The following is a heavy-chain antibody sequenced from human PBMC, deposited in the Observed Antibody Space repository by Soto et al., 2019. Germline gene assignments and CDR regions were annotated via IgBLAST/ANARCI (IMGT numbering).Heavy chain of an antibody. V-gene: IGHV1-46*03. D-gene: IGHD3-10*01. J-gene: IGHJ4*02. Sequence: QVQLVQSGAEVKKPGASVKVSCKASGYTFTSYYMHWVRQAPGQGLEWMGIINPSGGSTSYAQKFQGRVTMTRDTSTSTVYMELSSLRSEDTAVYYCARALLYGYQRGVIDYWGQGTLVTVSS. CDR3: ARALLYGYQRGVIDY. CDR1: GYTFTSYY. CDR2: INPSGGST.